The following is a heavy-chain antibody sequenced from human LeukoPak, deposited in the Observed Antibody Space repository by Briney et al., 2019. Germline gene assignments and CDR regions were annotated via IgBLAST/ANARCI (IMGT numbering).Heavy chain of an antibody. J-gene: IGHJ5*02. CDR3: ARGLKGSSPSLVWFDP. Sequence: PSETLSLTCTVSGGSISSGSYYWSWIRQPAGKGLEWIGRIYTSGSTNYNPSLKSRVTISVDTSKNQFSLKLSSVTAADTAVYYCARGLKGSSPSLVWFDPWGQGTLVTVSS. V-gene: IGHV4-61*02. CDR2: IYTSGST. CDR1: GGSISSGSYY. D-gene: IGHD6-13*01.